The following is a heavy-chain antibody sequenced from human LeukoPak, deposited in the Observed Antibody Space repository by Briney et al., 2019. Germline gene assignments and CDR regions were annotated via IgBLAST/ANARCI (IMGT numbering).Heavy chain of an antibody. V-gene: IGHV4-59*01. D-gene: IGHD2-15*01. J-gene: IGHJ6*03. CDR3: ARIRPLGCSGGSCYPPYYMDV. CDR2: IYYSGST. CDR1: GGSISSYY. Sequence: SETLSLTCTVSGGSISSYYWSWIRQPPGKGLEWIWSIYYSGSTNYNPSLKSRVTISVDTSKNQFSLKLSSVTAADTAVYYCARIRPLGCSGGSCYPPYYMDVWGKGTTVTVSS.